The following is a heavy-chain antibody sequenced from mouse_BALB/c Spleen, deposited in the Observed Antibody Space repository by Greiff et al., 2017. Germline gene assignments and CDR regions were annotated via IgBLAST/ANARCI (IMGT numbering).Heavy chain of an antibody. CDR3: AGPYDSYGAMDY. J-gene: IGHJ4*01. CDR2: IDPENGNT. CDR1: GFNINDYC. V-gene: IGHV14-1*02. Sequence: VQLQQSGAELVRPGALVKLSCKASGFNINDYCMHWVQQRPEQGLEWIGWIDPENGNTIYDPKFQGKASITADTSSNTAFLQLSSLTSEDTAVYYCAGPYDSYGAMDYWGQGTSVTVSS. D-gene: IGHD2-10*02.